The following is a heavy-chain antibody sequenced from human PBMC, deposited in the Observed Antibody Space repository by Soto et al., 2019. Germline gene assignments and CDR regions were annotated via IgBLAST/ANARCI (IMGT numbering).Heavy chain of an antibody. CDR2: IYPGDSDT. Sequence: EVQLVQSGAEVKKPGESLKISCKGSGYSFTSYWIGWVRQMPGKGLEWMGIIYPGDSDTRYSPSFQGQVTISADKSIRTAFPEWSSLKALDTAMYYCARTPAAGKYYHRMDVWGPGAKVTVS. J-gene: IGHJ6*02. V-gene: IGHV5-51*01. CDR3: ARTPAAGKYYHRMDV. CDR1: GYSFTSYW. D-gene: IGHD6-13*01.